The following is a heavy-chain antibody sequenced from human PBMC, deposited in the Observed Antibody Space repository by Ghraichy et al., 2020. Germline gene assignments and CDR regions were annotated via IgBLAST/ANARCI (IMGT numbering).Heavy chain of an antibody. D-gene: IGHD4-17*01. CDR1: GFTFSSLW. CDR2: VNSDGSDT. Sequence: GGSLRLSCAASGFTFSSLWMHWVRQAPGKGLVWVSYVNSDGSDTIYADSVKGRFTISRDNAKNTLYLEMNSLRAEDTAVYYCARGGYGAVDYWGQGALVTVSS. J-gene: IGHJ4*02. V-gene: IGHV3-74*01. CDR3: ARGGYGAVDY.